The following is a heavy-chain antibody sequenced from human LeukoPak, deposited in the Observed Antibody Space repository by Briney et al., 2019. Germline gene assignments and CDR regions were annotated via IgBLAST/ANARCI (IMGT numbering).Heavy chain of an antibody. CDR1: GFTLTGNA. Sequence: PGGSLRLSCAASGFTLTGNAMSWVRQAPGRGLEWVSGVGGDERKHYADSVRGRFTISRDNSMNTVHLQMNSLRVEDTAVYYYAKPYSSSWEGYFDYWGQGTLVTVSS. D-gene: IGHD6-13*01. CDR2: VGGDERK. CDR3: AKPYSSSWEGYFDY. V-gene: IGHV3-23*01. J-gene: IGHJ4*02.